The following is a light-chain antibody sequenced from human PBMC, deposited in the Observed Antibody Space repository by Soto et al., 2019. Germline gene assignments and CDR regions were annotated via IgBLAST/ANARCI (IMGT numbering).Light chain of an antibody. CDR3: SSYTSSTTYV. V-gene: IGLV2-14*01. CDR1: TSDVGAYNY. Sequence: QSALTQPASVSGSPGQSIAISCTGPTSDVGAYNYVSWYQQHPGKAPKLMIYQVSNRPSGVSNRFSGSKSGNTASLTISGLQAEDEADYYCSSYTSSTTYVFGTGTKLTVL. CDR2: QVS. J-gene: IGLJ1*01.